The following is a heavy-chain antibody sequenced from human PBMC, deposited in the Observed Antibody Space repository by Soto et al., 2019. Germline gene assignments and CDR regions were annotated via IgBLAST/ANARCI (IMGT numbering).Heavy chain of an antibody. Sequence: SVKVSCKASGGTFSSYAISWVRQAPGQGLEWMGGNIPIFGTANYAQKFQGRVTITADESTSTAYMELSSLRSEDTAVYYCAREVVPAAIPYYYGMDVWGQGTTVTVSS. CDR3: AREVVPAAIPYYYGMDV. J-gene: IGHJ6*02. V-gene: IGHV1-69*13. CDR1: GGTFSSYA. D-gene: IGHD2-2*01. CDR2: NIPIFGTA.